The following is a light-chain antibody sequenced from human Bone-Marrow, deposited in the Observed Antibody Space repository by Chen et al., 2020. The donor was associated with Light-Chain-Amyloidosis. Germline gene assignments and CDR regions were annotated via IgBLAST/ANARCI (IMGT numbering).Light chain of an antibody. CDR3: CAYRGGSFPYV. J-gene: IGLJ1*01. Sequence: QPALTQPASVTGSPGPSITISCTGTSSDVGGYDIVSWYRQHPGKAPKLLIFEFTKRPSGVSNRFSGSESGNTASLTISGLRTEDAADYYCCAYRGGSFPYVFGPGTKVTVL. CDR2: EFT. CDR1: SSDVGGYDI. V-gene: IGLV2-23*02.